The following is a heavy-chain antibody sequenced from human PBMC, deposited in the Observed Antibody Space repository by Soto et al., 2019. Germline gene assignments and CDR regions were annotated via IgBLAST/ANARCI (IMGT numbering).Heavy chain of an antibody. D-gene: IGHD2-21*01. V-gene: IGHV3-74*01. CDR1: GGTVSGYG. CDR3: AISCCGERNWFHP. CDR2: IKRDGSRT. J-gene: IGHJ5*02. Sequence: EVQLVESGGDLVQPGGSLRLSCAASGGTVSGYGMHWVRQAPGKGLVWVARIKRDGSRTDYADSVTGRFTISSDNAENAVDLQMSSLRLHDTAVYSCAISCCGERNWFHPWGQGTVVTV.